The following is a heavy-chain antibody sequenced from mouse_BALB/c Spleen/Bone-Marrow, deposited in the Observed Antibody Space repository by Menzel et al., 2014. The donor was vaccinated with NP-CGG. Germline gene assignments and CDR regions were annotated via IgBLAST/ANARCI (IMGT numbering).Heavy chain of an antibody. V-gene: IGHV5-4*02. Sequence: EVNLVESGGGLVKPGGSLKLSCAASGFTFSDYYMYWVRQTPEKRLEWVATISDGGSYTYYPDSVKGRFTISRDNAKNNLCLQMSRLKSEDTAMYYCARVVTTATRSWYFDVWGAGTTVTVSS. CDR3: ARVVTTATRSWYFDV. CDR2: ISDGGSYT. CDR1: GFTFSDYY. D-gene: IGHD1-2*01. J-gene: IGHJ1*01.